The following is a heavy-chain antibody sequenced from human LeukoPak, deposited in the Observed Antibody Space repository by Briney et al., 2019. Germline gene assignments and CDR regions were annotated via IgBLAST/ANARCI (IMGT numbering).Heavy chain of an antibody. CDR2: IYHNGST. CDR3: ARRHSSSWSPFAFDI. Sequence: PSETLSLTCTVSGGSISSSSYYWGWIRQPPGKGLEWIGEIYHNGSTNYNPSLKSRVTISVDKSKNQFSLKLRSVTAADTAVYYCARRHSSSWSPFAFDIWGQGTMVTVSS. J-gene: IGHJ3*02. D-gene: IGHD6-13*01. CDR1: GGSISSSSYY. V-gene: IGHV4-39*07.